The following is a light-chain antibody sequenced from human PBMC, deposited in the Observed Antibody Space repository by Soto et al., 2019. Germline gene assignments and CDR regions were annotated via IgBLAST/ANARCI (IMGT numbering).Light chain of an antibody. CDR3: CSYAGSSTSRV. Sequence: QSALTQPASVSGSPGQSITISCTGTSSDVGSYNLVSWYQQHPGKAPKLMIYEGSKRPSGVSNRFSGSKSGNTASLTISGLQAEDEADYYCCSYAGSSTSRVFGGGTKLPVL. J-gene: IGLJ2*01. CDR2: EGS. V-gene: IGLV2-23*01. CDR1: SSDVGSYNL.